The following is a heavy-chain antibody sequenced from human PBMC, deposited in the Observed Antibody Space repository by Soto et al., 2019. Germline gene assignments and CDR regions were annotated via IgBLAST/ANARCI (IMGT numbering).Heavy chain of an antibody. CDR3: AREFRATGDYDSSGPRSTSAFDI. D-gene: IGHD3-22*01. CDR1: GYTFTSYY. V-gene: IGHV1-46*01. Sequence: QVQLVQSGAEVKKPGASVKVSCKASGYTFTSYYMHWVRQAPGQGLEWMGIINPSGGSTSYAQKFQGRVTMTRDTSTSTVYMELSSLRSEDTAVYYCAREFRATGDYDSSGPRSTSAFDIWGQGTMVTVSS. CDR2: INPSGGST. J-gene: IGHJ3*02.